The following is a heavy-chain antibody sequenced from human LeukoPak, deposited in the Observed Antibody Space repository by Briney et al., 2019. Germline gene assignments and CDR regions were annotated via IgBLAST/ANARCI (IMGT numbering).Heavy chain of an antibody. Sequence: ASVKVSCKASGYTFTSYGISWVRQAPGQGLEWMGWISAYNGNTNYAQKFQGRVTMTTDTSTSTAYMELRSLRFDDTAVYYCASRRGAAPYYYYMDVWGKGTTVTVSS. CDR2: ISAYNGNT. J-gene: IGHJ6*03. V-gene: IGHV1-18*01. CDR3: ASRRGAAPYYYYMDV. CDR1: GYTFTSYG. D-gene: IGHD3-10*01.